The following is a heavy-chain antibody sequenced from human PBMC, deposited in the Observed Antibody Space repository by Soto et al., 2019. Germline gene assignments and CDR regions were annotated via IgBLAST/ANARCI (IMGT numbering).Heavy chain of an antibody. Sequence: GGSLRLSCAASGFTFTSYDMHWVRQAPGKGLEWMALILHDGSAEYYADSVKGRFTISRDNSRSTLYLQMNSLRAEDTAVYYCARSRDGYSFYFYYGMDGWGQGTTVTVSS. CDR1: GFTFTSYD. D-gene: IGHD4-4*01. CDR2: ILHDGSAE. J-gene: IGHJ6*02. CDR3: ARSRDGYSFYFYYGMDG. V-gene: IGHV3-30*03.